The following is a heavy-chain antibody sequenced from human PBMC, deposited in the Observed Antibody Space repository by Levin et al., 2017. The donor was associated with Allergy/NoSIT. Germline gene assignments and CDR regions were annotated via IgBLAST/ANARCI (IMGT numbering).Heavy chain of an antibody. J-gene: IGHJ4*02. CDR1: GYTFTGYY. CDR2: INPNSGGT. CDR3: ARGAVTGYYFVYFDY. Sequence: ASVKVSCKASGYTFTGYYMHWVRQAPGQGLEWMGWINPNSGGTNYAQKFQGRVTMTRDTSISTAYMELSRLRSDDTAVYYCARGAVTGYYFVYFDYWGQGTLVTVSS. D-gene: IGHD3-9*01. V-gene: IGHV1-2*02.